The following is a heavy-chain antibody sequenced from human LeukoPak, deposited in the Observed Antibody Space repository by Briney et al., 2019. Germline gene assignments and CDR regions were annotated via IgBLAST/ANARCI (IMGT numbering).Heavy chain of an antibody. Sequence: GGSLRLSCAGSGFSFSSYGMHWVRQAPGKGLEWMAFIRSDGSNKYYADSVKGRFTISRDNSKNTLYLQMNSLRAEDTAVYYCARGSSYGLRNLDYWGQGTLVTVSS. CDR1: GFSFSSYG. D-gene: IGHD5-18*01. CDR2: IRSDGSNK. J-gene: IGHJ4*02. CDR3: ARGSSYGLRNLDY. V-gene: IGHV3-30*02.